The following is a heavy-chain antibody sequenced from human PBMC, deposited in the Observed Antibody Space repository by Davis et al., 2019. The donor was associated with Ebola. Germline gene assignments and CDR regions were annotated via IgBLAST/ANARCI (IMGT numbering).Heavy chain of an antibody. CDR1: GFIFTTYW. J-gene: IGHJ5*01. D-gene: IGHD3-10*01. CDR2: IRQDGNSA. CDR3: VRDLGFYRLDS. V-gene: IGHV3-7*01. Sequence: PGGSLRLSCAASGFIFTTYWMSWVRQAPGKGLEWVANIRQDGNSAHYVDSVEGRFTISRDNAKNSLSLQMNSLRAEDTAVYYCVRDLGFYRLDSWGQGTLVTVSS.